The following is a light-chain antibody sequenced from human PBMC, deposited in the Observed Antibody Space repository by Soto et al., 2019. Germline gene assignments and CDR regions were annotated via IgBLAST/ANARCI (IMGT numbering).Light chain of an antibody. V-gene: IGLV1-44*01. CDR2: NNN. CDR1: SSNIGSNT. CDR3: CSYAGSSTFVV. Sequence: QSVLTQPPSTSGTPGQRVTISCSGSSSNIGSNTVSWCQQLPGTAPKPLIYNNNQRPSGVPDRCSGSKSGTSASLAISGLQSEDEADYYCCSYAGSSTFVVFGGGTKLTVL. J-gene: IGLJ2*01.